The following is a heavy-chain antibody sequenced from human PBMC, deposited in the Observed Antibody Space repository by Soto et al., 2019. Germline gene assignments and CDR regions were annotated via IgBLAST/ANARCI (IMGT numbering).Heavy chain of an antibody. CDR1: GGTFSSYA. J-gene: IGHJ6*02. Sequence: QVQLVQSGAEVKKPGSSVKVSCKASGGTFSSYAISWVRQAPGQGLEWMGGIIPIFGTANYAQKFQGRVTITADESTSTGYMELSSVRSDDTAVYYCARDLGGYYDSSGAYGMDVWGQGTTVTVSS. V-gene: IGHV1-69*01. CDR3: ARDLGGYYDSSGAYGMDV. CDR2: IIPIFGTA. D-gene: IGHD3-22*01.